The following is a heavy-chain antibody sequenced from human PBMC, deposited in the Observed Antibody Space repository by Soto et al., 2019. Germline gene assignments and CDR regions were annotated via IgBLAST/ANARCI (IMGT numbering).Heavy chain of an antibody. CDR2: INPNGGST. Sequence: QVQLVQSGAEVKKPGASVKISCEASGYSFTSQYVHWVRQAPGQGLEWMGIINPNGGSTTYAQKSQGRVTLTKNTATVKVVKGLSTLTSGDTPEYSGAREQGLRPGGGGTEPLDIWGQGTMVTVAS. CDR1: GYSFTSQY. V-gene: IGHV1-46*01. D-gene: IGHD6-25*01. J-gene: IGHJ3*02. CDR3: AREQGLRPGGGGTEPLDI.